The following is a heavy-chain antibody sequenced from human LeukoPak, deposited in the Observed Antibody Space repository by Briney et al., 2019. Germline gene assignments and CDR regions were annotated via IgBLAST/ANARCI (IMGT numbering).Heavy chain of an antibody. Sequence: GGSLRLSCTASGFTFSSYWMSWVRQAAGKGLEWVANVNQDGSKQYYADSVKGRFTTSRDNAKNALYLQMHSLRVEDTAVYYCARESIVVVPTTMDDASDIWGQGTMVTVSS. CDR2: VNQDGSKQ. D-gene: IGHD2-2*01. J-gene: IGHJ3*02. CDR1: GFTFSSYW. V-gene: IGHV3-7*01. CDR3: ARESIVVVPTTMDDASDI.